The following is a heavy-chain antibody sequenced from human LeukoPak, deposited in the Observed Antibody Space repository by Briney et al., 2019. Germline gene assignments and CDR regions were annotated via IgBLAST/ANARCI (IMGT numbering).Heavy chain of an antibody. D-gene: IGHD3-10*01. Sequence: GGSLRLSCAASGFTFSTFAMSWVRRAPGKGLEWVSGISGNGGNTYYADSVKGRFTISRDHSKNTVYLQMNSLRADDTAVYYCERDRGFDYWGQGTMVTVSS. CDR3: ERDRGFDY. CDR2: ISGNGGNT. V-gene: IGHV3-23*01. J-gene: IGHJ4*02. CDR1: GFTFSTFA.